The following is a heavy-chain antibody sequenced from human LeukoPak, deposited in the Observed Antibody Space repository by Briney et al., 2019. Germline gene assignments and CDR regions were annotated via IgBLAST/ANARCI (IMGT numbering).Heavy chain of an antibody. CDR3: ARGGRERYSSGWTDAFDI. CDR2: FDPEDGET. D-gene: IGHD6-19*01. V-gene: IGHV1-24*01. CDR1: GYTLTELS. Sequence: ASVKVSCKVSGYTLTELSMHWVRQAPGKGLEWMGGFDPEDGETIYAQRFQGRVTMTRDTSTSTVYMEMSSLSSEHTAVYYCARGGRERYSSGWTDAFDIWGQGTMVTVSS. J-gene: IGHJ3*02.